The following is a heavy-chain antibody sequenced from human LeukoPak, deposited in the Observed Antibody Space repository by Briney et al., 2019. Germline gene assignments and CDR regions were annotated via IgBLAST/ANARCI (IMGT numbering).Heavy chain of an antibody. CDR1: GYTFSGYY. V-gene: IGHV1-2*02. CDR3: ARSVVVTVDWYFDI. Sequence: GASVKVSCKASGYTFSGYYIHWVRQAPGQGLEWVGRDNPDSGGTKYAQKFQGRVTVTRDTSISTAYMELTSLRFDDTAVYYCARSVVVTVDWYFDIWGRGTLVTVSS. D-gene: IGHD2-21*01. CDR2: DNPDSGGT. J-gene: IGHJ2*01.